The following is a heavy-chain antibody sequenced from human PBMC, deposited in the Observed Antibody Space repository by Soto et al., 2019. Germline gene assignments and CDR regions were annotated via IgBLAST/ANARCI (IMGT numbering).Heavy chain of an antibody. CDR1: GASITFGGYS. CDR2: VNHLETT. V-gene: IGHV4-30-2*01. CDR3: ARGGGSDSFDY. Sequence: SETLSLTCTVSGASITFGGYSWSWIRQTPGKGLEWIGYVNHLETTFYNPSFESRLTLSIDRAKNQFSLKLHSMSAADRAVYFCARGGGSDSFDYWGQGILVTVSS. J-gene: IGHJ4*02. D-gene: IGHD1-26*01.